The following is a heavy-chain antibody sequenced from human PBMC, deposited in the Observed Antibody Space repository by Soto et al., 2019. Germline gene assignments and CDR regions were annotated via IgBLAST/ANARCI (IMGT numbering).Heavy chain of an antibody. CDR1: GFTFDDYT. J-gene: IGHJ6*02. Sequence: PGGSLRLSCAASGFTFDDYTMHWVRQAPGKGLEWVSLISWDGGSTYYADSVKGRFAISRDNSKNSLYLQMNSLRTEDTALYYCAKDIRAQFGELFDYGMDVWGQGTTVTVSS. CDR3: AKDIRAQFGELFDYGMDV. CDR2: ISWDGGST. D-gene: IGHD3-10*01. V-gene: IGHV3-43*01.